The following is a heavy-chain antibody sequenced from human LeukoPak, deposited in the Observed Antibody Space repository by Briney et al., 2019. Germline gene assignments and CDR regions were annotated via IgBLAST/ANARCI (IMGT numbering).Heavy chain of an antibody. CDR2: TSPYNGKT. D-gene: IGHD3-10*01. Sequence: APVKVSCKASGYSFTSYGISWVRQATGQGLEWMAWTSPYNGKTDYAQKLQGRVTMTTDTSTSTAYMEIRSLRSDDTAVYYCARDGEVDTMVRGVIITGEYYYYYGMDVWGQGTTVTVSS. CDR1: GYSFTSYG. CDR3: ARDGEVDTMVRGVIITGEYYYYYGMDV. V-gene: IGHV1-18*01. J-gene: IGHJ6*02.